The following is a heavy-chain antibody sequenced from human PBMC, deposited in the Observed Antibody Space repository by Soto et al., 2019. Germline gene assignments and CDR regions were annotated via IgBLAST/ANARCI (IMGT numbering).Heavy chain of an antibody. D-gene: IGHD3-22*01. J-gene: IGHJ4*02. CDR1: GGSISSYY. CDR3: ARGGGYDSSGYSY. Sequence: KASETLSLTCTVSGGSISSYYWSWIRQPPGKGLEWIGYIYYSGSTNYNPSLKSRVTISVDTSKNQFSLNLSSVTAADTAVYYCARGGGYDSSGYSYWGQGTLVTVSS. V-gene: IGHV4-59*01. CDR2: IYYSGST.